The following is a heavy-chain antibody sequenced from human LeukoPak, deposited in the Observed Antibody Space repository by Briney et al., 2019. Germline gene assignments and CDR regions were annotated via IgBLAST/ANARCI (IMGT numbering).Heavy chain of an antibody. D-gene: IGHD3-10*01. J-gene: IGHJ4*02. CDR2: IIPIIGTA. V-gene: IGHV1-69*13. CDR3: ARHYYGSGSYNYFDY. CDR1: GGTFSSYA. Sequence: SVKVSCKASGGTFSSYAISWVRQAPGQGLEWMGGIIPIIGTANYAQKFQGRVTITADESTSTAYMELSSLRSEDTAVYYCARHYYGSGSYNYFDYWGQGTLVTVSS.